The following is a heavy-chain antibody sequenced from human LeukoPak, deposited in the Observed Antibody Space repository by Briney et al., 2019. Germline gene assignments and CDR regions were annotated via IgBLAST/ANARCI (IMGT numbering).Heavy chain of an antibody. CDR2: IYYSGST. CDR3: ARGIVYYYGSAAFDY. J-gene: IGHJ4*02. Sequence: PSETLSLTCTVSGGSISSYYWSWIRQPPGKGLEWIGYIYYSGSTNYNPSLKSRVTISVDTSKNQFSLKLSSVTAADTAVHYCARGIVYYYGSAAFDYWGQGTLVTVSS. CDR1: GGSISSYY. D-gene: IGHD3-10*01. V-gene: IGHV4-59*01.